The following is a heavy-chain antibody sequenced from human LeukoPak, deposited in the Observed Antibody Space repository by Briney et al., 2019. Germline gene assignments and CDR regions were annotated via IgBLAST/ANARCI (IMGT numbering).Heavy chain of an antibody. CDR2: ISGSGSKT. D-gene: IGHD1-26*01. CDR1: EFTFSSYA. Sequence: PGGSLRLSCVASEFTFSSYAMSWVRQAPGKGLEWVSSISGSGSKTYYADSAKGRFTISRDNSKNTLYLQMNSLGAEDTAVYYCARWIAQSGNARVLDYWGQGTLVTVSS. J-gene: IGHJ4*02. CDR3: ARWIAQSGNARVLDY. V-gene: IGHV3-23*01.